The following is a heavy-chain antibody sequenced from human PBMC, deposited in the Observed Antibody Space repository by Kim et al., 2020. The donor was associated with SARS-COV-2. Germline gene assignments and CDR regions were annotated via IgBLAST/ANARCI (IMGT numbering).Heavy chain of an antibody. Sequence: GGSLRLSCAASGFTFSSYGMHWVRQAPGKGLEWVAVIWYDGSNKYYADSVKGRFTISRDNSKNTLYLQMNSLRAEDTAVYYCAKVRGYDLESPFDYWGQGTLVTVSS. CDR1: GFTFSSYG. CDR2: IWYDGSNK. J-gene: IGHJ4*02. CDR3: AKVRGYDLESPFDY. D-gene: IGHD5-12*01. V-gene: IGHV3-33*06.